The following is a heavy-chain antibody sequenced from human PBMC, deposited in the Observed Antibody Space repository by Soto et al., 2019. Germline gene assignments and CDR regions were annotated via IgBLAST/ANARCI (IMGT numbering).Heavy chain of an antibody. CDR1: GFTVGGNY. J-gene: IGHJ4*02. CDR2: IYGGGIT. CDR3: ARESHEATFDY. Sequence: EVQLVESGGGLIQPGGSLRLSCAASGFTVGGNYMNWVRQAPGKGLEWVSVIYGGGITYYADSVKGRFTISRDSSKNTLFLQMNSRRAEDTAVYYCARESHEATFDYWGQGTLVTVSS. V-gene: IGHV3-53*01.